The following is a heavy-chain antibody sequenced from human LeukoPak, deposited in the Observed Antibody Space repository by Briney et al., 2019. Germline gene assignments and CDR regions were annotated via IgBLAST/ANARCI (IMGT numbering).Heavy chain of an antibody. CDR2: ITSSGRTP. CDR1: GFTFNTHA. V-gene: IGHV3-23*01. D-gene: IGHD3-10*01. CDR3: AKDRPNFYETSGSYYKIKGDF. J-gene: IGHJ4*02. Sequence: GGSLILSCEASGFTFNTHAMSWVRQAPGKGLEWVASITSSGRTPYYTDSVKGRFTISRDNSKNTLYLQMNSLRGEDTAVYYCAKDRPNFYETSGSYYKIKGDFWGQGSLVTVSS.